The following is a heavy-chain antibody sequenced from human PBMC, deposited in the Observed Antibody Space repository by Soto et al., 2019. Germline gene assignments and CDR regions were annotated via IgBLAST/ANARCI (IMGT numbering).Heavy chain of an antibody. Sequence: VQMEQSGAEVKKPGASVKVSCEASGYTFSSYGISWVRQAPGQGFEWMGWISGYNSITRYAQKFQGRVTMTTDTSTSTAYMELRSLRSDDTAVYYCARAFGSTDYWGQGTLVTVSS. D-gene: IGHD6-13*01. J-gene: IGHJ4*02. CDR1: GYTFSSYG. V-gene: IGHV1-18*01. CDR2: ISGYNSIT. CDR3: ARAFGSTDY.